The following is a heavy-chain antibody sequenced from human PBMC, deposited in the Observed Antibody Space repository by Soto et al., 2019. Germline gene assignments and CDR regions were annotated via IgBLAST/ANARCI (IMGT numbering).Heavy chain of an antibody. Sequence: QVQLVQSGAEVKKPGASVKVSCKASGYTFTSYGISWVRQAPGQGLEWMGWISAYNGNTNYAQKLQGRVTMTTDTPTSPAYMELRSRRSDDTAVHYCARDRNTAMVDYWGQGTLVTVSS. J-gene: IGHJ4*02. CDR3: ARDRNTAMVDY. D-gene: IGHD5-18*01. V-gene: IGHV1-18*01. CDR1: GYTFTSYG. CDR2: ISAYNGNT.